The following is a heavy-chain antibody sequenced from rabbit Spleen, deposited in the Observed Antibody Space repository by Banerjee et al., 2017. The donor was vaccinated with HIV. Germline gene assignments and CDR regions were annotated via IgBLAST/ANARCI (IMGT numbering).Heavy chain of an antibody. CDR3: ARNYVNAFDP. J-gene: IGHJ2*01. D-gene: IGHD1-1*01. CDR2: IDTGDGDT. V-gene: IGHV1S40*01. CDR1: GFDFSNYNF. Sequence: LVEYGGDLVQPGASLTLTCTASGFDFSNYNFMCWVRQAPGKGLEWIACIDTGDGDTDYANWPKGRFTISKASSTTVTLQMTSLTVADTATYFCARNYVNAFDPWGQGTLVTVS.